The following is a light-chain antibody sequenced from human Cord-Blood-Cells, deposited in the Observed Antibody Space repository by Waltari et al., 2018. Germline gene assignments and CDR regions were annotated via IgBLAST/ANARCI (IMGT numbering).Light chain of an antibody. V-gene: IGKV1-39*01. CDR3: QQSYSTPYS. CDR2: AAS. CDR1: QSISSY. J-gene: IGKJ2*03. Sequence: DIQMTQYPSSLSHSVAHRVTITCRASQSISSYLNWYQQKPGKAPKLLIYAASSVQSGVPSRFSGSGSGTDFTLTISSLQPEDFATYYCQQSYSTPYSFGQGTKLEIK.